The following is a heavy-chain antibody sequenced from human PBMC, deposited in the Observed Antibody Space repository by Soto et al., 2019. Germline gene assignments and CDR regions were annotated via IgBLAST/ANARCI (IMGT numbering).Heavy chain of an antibody. D-gene: IGHD6-13*01. J-gene: IGHJ5*02. Sequence: SETLSLTCTVSGGSISSGGYYWSWIRQHPGKGLEWIGYIYYSGSTYYNPSLKSRVTISVDTSKNQLSLKLSSVTAADTAVYYCAREEAAAGTGWFDPWGQGTLVTVSS. V-gene: IGHV4-31*03. CDR3: AREEAAAGTGWFDP. CDR1: GGSISSGGYY. CDR2: IYYSGST.